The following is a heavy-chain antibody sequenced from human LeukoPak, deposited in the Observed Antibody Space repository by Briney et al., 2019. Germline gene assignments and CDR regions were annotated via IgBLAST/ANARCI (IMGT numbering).Heavy chain of an antibody. CDR2: ISYDGSNK. CDR1: GFTFSSYG. Sequence: GGSLRLSCAASGFTFSSYGMHWVRQAPGKVLEWVAVISYDGSNKYYAGSVKGRFTISRDNSKNTLYLQMNSLRAEDTAVYYCAKVGARGPTPLYYFDYWGQGTLVTVSS. D-gene: IGHD3-16*01. CDR3: AKVGARGPTPLYYFDY. V-gene: IGHV3-30*18. J-gene: IGHJ4*02.